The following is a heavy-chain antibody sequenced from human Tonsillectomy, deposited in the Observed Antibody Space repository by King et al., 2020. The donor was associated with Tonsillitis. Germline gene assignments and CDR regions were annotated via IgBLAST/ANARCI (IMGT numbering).Heavy chain of an antibody. CDR2: ISSSGSTI. CDR1: GFTFSDYY. J-gene: IGHJ6*02. V-gene: IGHV3-11*01. D-gene: IGHD3-10*01. Sequence: VQLVESGGGLVKPGGSLRLSCAASGFTFSDYYMSWIRQAPGKGLEWVSYISSSGSTIYYADSVKGRFTISRDNAKNSLYLQMNSLRAEDTDVYYCARDAGGSVTTYYYYYYGMDVWGQGTTVTVSS. CDR3: ARDAGGSVTTYYYYYYGMDV.